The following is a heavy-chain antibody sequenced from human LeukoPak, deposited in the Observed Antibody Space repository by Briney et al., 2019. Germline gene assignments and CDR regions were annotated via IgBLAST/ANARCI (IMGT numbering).Heavy chain of an antibody. Sequence: ASVKVSCKASGYTLTSYYMHWVRQAPGQGLEWMGIINPSGGSTSYAQKFQGRVTMTRDMSTSTVYMELSSLRSEDTAVYYCARGRYYYDSSGDRLGYYFDYWGQGTLVTVSS. D-gene: IGHD3-22*01. CDR1: GYTLTSYY. CDR2: INPSGGST. J-gene: IGHJ4*02. V-gene: IGHV1-46*01. CDR3: ARGRYYYDSSGDRLGYYFDY.